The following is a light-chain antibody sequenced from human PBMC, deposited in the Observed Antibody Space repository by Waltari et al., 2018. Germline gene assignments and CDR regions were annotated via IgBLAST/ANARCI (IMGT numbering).Light chain of an antibody. CDR2: YAN. CDR3: QQYNSLPFT. V-gene: IGKV1-9*01. J-gene: IGKJ3*01. CDR1: QGISSY. Sequence: DIQMTQSPSSLSASVGDRVTITCRASQGISSYLNWYQQKPGKAPKLLIYYANSLESGVPSRFSGSGSGTEFTLTISSLQPEDFATYYCQQYNSLPFTFGPGTKLDIK.